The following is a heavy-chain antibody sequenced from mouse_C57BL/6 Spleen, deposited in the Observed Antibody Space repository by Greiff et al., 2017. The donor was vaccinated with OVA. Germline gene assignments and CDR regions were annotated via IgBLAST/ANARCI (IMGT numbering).Heavy chain of an antibody. V-gene: IGHV1-80*01. CDR1: GYAFSSYW. CDR3: SRGITTVALDY. CDR2: IYPGDGDT. J-gene: IGHJ2*01. Sequence: VQLQQSGAELVKPGASVKISCKASGYAFSSYWMNWVKQRPGKGLEWIGQIYPGDGDTNYNGKFKGKATLTADKSSNTAYLQLSSLTSEDSAVYSCSRGITTVALDYWGQGTTLTVSS. D-gene: IGHD1-1*01.